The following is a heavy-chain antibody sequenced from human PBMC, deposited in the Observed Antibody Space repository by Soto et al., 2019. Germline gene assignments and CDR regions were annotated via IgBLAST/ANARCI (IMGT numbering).Heavy chain of an antibody. D-gene: IGHD3-22*01. CDR3: AKDPMAIDSSPYYFDY. V-gene: IGHV3-30*18. CDR2: ISYDGSNK. CDR1: GFTFSSYG. Sequence: PGGSLRLSCAASGFTFSSYGMHWVRQAPGKGLEWVAVISYDGSNKYYADSVKGRFTISRDNSKNTLYLQMNSLRAEDTAVYYCAKDPMAIDSSPYYFDYWGQGTLVTVSS. J-gene: IGHJ4*02.